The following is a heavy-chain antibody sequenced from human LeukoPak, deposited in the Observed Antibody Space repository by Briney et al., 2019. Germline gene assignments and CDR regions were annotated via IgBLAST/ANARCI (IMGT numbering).Heavy chain of an antibody. CDR3: TIDLMTGFSSGWHFAY. J-gene: IGHJ4*02. CDR1: GFTFSNYA. CDR2: SSGDEDSI. V-gene: IGHV3-23*01. Sequence: GGSLRLSCAASGFTFSNYAMSWVRQAPGKGLEWLAVSSGDEDSIHYADSVRGHFVISTDNSENTSYLHMNSLRAEDTAVYYCTIDLMTGFSSGWHFAYWGQGTLVTVSS. D-gene: IGHD6-19*01.